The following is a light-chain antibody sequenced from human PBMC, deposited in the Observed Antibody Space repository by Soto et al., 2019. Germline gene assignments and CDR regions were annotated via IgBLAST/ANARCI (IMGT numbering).Light chain of an antibody. CDR3: QQYGSSLFT. J-gene: IGKJ3*01. CDR2: GSS. CDR1: QSVSSNY. V-gene: IGKV3-20*01. Sequence: EIVLTQSPGTLSLSPGERATLSCRASQSVSSNYLAWYQQKPGQAPRLLIYGSSSWATGIPDRFSGSGAGTYFPLTISILEHEDSAVYYCQQYGSSLFTFGLGTKLDI.